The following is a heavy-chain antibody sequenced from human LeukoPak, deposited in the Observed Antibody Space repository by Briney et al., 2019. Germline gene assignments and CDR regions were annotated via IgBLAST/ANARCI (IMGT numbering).Heavy chain of an antibody. Sequence: SGPTLVNPTQTLTLTCTFSGFSLSASGMCVSWIRQPPGKALEWLARIDWDDDKYYSTSLKTRLDISKDTSKNQAVLTMTNMDPVDTATYYCARTDSSGYYSDYWGQGTLVTVSS. CDR2: IDWDDDK. V-gene: IGHV2-70*11. CDR3: ARTDSSGYYSDY. J-gene: IGHJ4*02. CDR1: GFSLSASGMC. D-gene: IGHD6-19*01.